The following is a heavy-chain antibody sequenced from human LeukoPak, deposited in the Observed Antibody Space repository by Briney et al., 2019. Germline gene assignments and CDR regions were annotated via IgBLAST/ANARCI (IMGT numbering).Heavy chain of an antibody. V-gene: IGHV4-4*02. CDR3: ATGGSSGGSCYDY. CDR2: IYHSGST. Sequence: SGTLSLTCAVSGGSISSTNWWSWVRQPPGKGLEWIGEIYHSGSTNYNPSLKSRVTISVDKSKNQFSLKLSSVTAADTAVYYCATGGSSGGSCYDYWGQGTLVTVSS. J-gene: IGHJ4*02. D-gene: IGHD2-15*01. CDR1: GGSISSTNW.